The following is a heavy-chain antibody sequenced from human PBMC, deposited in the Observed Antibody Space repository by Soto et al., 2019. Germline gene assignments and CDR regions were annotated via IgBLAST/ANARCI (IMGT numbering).Heavy chain of an antibody. CDR3: AKDRDYPRVYVHY. V-gene: IGHV3-23*01. CDR2: VSPNGQGI. CDR1: GFTLGRYG. J-gene: IGHJ4*02. Sequence: PGGSMRLSCAASGFTLGRYGMSWVRQAPGKGLEWVSAVSPNGQGIYYADSVRGRFTISRDFSKNTVFLHMDSLRAEDTAVYYCAKDRDYPRVYVHYWGQGTRVTVSS. D-gene: IGHD3-10*01.